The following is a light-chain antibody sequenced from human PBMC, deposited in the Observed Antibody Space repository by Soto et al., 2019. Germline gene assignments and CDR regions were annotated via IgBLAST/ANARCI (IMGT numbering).Light chain of an antibody. J-gene: IGKJ5*01. CDR2: DTS. CDR1: QSVSSY. V-gene: IGKV3-11*01. CDR3: QQRSNWPRIT. Sequence: ENVLTQSPATLSLSPGERATLSCRASQSVSSYLAWYQQKPGQAPTLLIYDTSNRATGIPARFSGSGSGTDFTLTISSLEAEDVAVYYCQQRSNWPRITFDQGTRLEI.